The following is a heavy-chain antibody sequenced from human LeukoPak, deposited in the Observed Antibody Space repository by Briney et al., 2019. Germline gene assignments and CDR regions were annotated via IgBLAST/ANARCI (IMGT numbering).Heavy chain of an antibody. CDR3: ARHRRYYGDFDY. CDR1: GDSVTTYY. V-gene: IGHV4-59*08. Sequence: SETLSLTCSVSGDSVTTYYWTWIRQPPGKGLEWIGYIHYTGTTNYNPSLQSRVTISVDTSKNQFSLKLSSVTAADTAVYYCARHRRYYGDFDYWGQGTLVTVSS. CDR2: IHYTGTT. D-gene: IGHD4-17*01. J-gene: IGHJ4*02.